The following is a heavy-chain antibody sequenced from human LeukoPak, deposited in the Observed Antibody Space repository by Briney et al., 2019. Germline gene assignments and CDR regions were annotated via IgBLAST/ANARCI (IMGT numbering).Heavy chain of an antibody. CDR1: GFTFSSYA. V-gene: IGHV3-23*01. CDR2: ISGSGGST. J-gene: IGHJ4*02. D-gene: IGHD6-19*01. CDR3: MKGTGWWLAKEHFDY. Sequence: PGGSLRLSCAASGFTFSSYAMSWVRQAPGKGLEWVSAISGSGGSTYYADPVKGRFTISRDNSKNTLYLQMNSLRAEDTAVYYCMKGTGWWLAKEHFDYCGQGTLVTVSS.